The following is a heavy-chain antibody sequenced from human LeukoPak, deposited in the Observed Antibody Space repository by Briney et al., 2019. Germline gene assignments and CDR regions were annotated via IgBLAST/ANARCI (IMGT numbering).Heavy chain of an antibody. CDR1: GYTFTGYY. Sequence: GASVKVSCKASGYTFTGYYMHWVRQAPGQGLEWMGWINPNSSDTNYAQKFQGRVTMTRDTSISTAYMELSRLRSDDAAVYYCARDPYYYDSSGYSDYWGQGTLVTVSS. CDR2: INPNSSDT. CDR3: ARDPYYYDSSGYSDY. V-gene: IGHV1-2*02. D-gene: IGHD3-22*01. J-gene: IGHJ4*02.